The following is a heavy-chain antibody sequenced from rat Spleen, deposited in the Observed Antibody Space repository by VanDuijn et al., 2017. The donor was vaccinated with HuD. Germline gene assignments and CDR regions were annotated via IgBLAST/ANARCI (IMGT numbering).Heavy chain of an antibody. CDR3: ARPPYNNYFDY. Sequence: EVQLVESGGGLVQPGRSLTLSCAASGFTFSDYSLAWVRQAPKKGLEWVASISYEGSSTYNGDYVKGRFTISRDNAKSTLYLQLNSLRSEDTATYYCARPPYNNYFDYWGQGVMVTVSS. CDR1: GFTFSDYS. J-gene: IGHJ2*01. V-gene: IGHV5-22*01. D-gene: IGHD1-10*01. CDR2: ISYEGSST.